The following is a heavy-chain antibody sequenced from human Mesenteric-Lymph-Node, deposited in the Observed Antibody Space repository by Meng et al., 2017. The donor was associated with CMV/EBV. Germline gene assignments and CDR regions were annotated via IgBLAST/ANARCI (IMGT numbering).Heavy chain of an antibody. J-gene: IGHJ3*02. CDR1: GFLFSRYW. D-gene: IGHD3-10*01. Sequence: GGSLRLSCAASGFLFSRYWMSWVRQAPGKGLEWVANIKQDGGEKYSVDSGRFSISRDNAKNSLYLQMNSLRVEDTALYFCARDRWLGELSNNEDAFDIWGQGIMVTVSS. CDR2: IKQDGGEK. CDR3: ARDRWLGELSNNEDAFDI. V-gene: IGHV3-7*01.